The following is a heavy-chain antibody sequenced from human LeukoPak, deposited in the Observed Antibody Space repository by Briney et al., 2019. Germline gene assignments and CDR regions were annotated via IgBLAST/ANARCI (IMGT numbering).Heavy chain of an antibody. V-gene: IGHV3-7*01. J-gene: IGHJ4*02. D-gene: IGHD3-22*01. CDR3: ARSRSGYYEDY. Sequence: GGSLRLSCAASGFTFSSDSMSWVRQAPGKGLEWVANIKQDGSEKYYVDSVKGRFTISRDNAKNSLSLQVNSLSAEDTAVYYCARSRSGYYEDYWGQGTLVTVSS. CDR1: GFTFSSDS. CDR2: IKQDGSEK.